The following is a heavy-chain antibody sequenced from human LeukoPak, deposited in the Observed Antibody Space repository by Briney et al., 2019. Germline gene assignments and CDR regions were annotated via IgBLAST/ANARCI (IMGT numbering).Heavy chain of an antibody. Sequence: ASVKVSCKASGYTFTGYYMHWVRQAPGQGLEWMGWINPNSGGTNYAQKFQGRVTMTRDTSISTAYMELSSLRSEDTAVYYCARGRVPGEPPGHFDYWGQGTLVTVSS. CDR3: ARGRVPGEPPGHFDY. CDR1: GYTFTGYY. CDR2: INPNSGGT. D-gene: IGHD7-27*01. V-gene: IGHV1-2*02. J-gene: IGHJ4*02.